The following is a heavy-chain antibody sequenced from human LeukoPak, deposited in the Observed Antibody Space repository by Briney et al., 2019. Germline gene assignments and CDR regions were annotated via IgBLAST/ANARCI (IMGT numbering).Heavy chain of an antibody. V-gene: IGHV3-7*05. CDR3: ARNYD. J-gene: IGHJ4*02. Sequence: PGGSLRLSCEASGFTFSNYWMSWVRLAPGKGLEWVANIKQDGSDKYSVDSVKGRFTISRDNVKNSLYLQMNSLRVEDTAVYYCARNYDWGQGTLVTVAS. CDR2: IKQDGSDK. CDR1: GFTFSNYW. D-gene: IGHD1-7*01.